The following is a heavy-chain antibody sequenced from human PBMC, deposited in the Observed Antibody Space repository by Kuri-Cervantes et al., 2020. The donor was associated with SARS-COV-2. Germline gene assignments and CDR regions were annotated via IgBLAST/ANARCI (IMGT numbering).Heavy chain of an antibody. V-gene: IGHV3-30-3*01. CDR1: GFTFSSYA. Sequence: GESLKISCAASGFTFSSYAMHWVRQAPGKGLEWVAVISYDGSNKYYADSVKGRFTISRDNSKNTLYLQMNSLRAEDTAVYYCARDPEYSSGWYERGYYFDYWGRGTLVTVSS. J-gene: IGHJ4*02. CDR3: ARDPEYSSGWYERGYYFDY. CDR2: ISYDGSNK. D-gene: IGHD6-19*01.